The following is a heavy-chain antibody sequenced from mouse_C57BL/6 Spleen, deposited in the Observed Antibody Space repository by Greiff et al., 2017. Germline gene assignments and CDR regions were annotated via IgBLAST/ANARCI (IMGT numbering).Heavy chain of an antibody. CDR1: GYTFTSYW. V-gene: IGHV1-50*01. CDR2: IDPSDSYT. CDR3: ARSYDSYYAMDY. Sequence: VQLQQPGAELVKPGASVKLSCKASGYTFTSYWMQWVKQRPGQGLEWIGEIDPSDSYTNYNQKFKGKATLTVDTSSSTAYLQLSSLTSEDSAVYYCARSYDSYYAMDYWGQGTSVTVSS. J-gene: IGHJ4*01. D-gene: IGHD2-4*01.